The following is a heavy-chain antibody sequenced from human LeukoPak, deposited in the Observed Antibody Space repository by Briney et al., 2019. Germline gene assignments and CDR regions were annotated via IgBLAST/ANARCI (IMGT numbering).Heavy chain of an antibody. J-gene: IGHJ3*02. CDR1: GDSNSSVDYY. D-gene: IGHD3-22*01. Sequence: PSETLSLTCTVSGDSNSSVDYYWSWIRHPAGTGLEWIGRISSRGSTNYTPSLKRRVTISVDTSKNQFSLKLSSVTAADTAVYFCARGPYSYDSSGAFDIWGQGTMVTVSS. CDR2: ISSRGST. V-gene: IGHV4-61*02. CDR3: ARGPYSYDSSGAFDI.